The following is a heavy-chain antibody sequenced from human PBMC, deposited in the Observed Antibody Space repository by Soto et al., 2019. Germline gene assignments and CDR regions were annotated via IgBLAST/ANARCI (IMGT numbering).Heavy chain of an antibody. CDR2: LLHSGTT. J-gene: IGHJ3*01. V-gene: IGHV4-4*02. D-gene: IGHD6-19*01. CDR3: AYSTGWYRHDV. CDR1: GDSITSPKW. Sequence: QVHLQESGPGLVKPSGTLSLTCAVSGDSITSPKWWTWLRQPPGKGLEWIGDLLHSGTTNYNPSLMSRVPLSVDTPHNQFSLKLTSVTAADTAIYYCAYSTGWYRHDVWGQGTSVTVSS.